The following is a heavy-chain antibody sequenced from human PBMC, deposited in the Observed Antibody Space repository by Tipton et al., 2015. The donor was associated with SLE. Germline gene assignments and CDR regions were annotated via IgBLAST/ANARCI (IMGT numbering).Heavy chain of an antibody. J-gene: IGHJ6*02. V-gene: IGHV3-48*03. CDR2: ISSSGSTI. CDR1: GFTFSSYG. CDR3: ARRGDYYYGMDV. Sequence: SLRLSCAASGFTFSSYGMHWVRQAPGKGLEWVSYISSSGSTIYYADSVKGRFTISRDNAKNSLYLQMNSLRAEDTAVYYCARRGDYYYGMDVWGQGTTVTVSS.